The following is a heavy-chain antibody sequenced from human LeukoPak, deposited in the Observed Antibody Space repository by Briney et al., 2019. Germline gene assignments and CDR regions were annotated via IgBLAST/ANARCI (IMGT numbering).Heavy chain of an antibody. CDR1: GFSFSSHN. CDR2: IKEDGSEK. J-gene: IGHJ4*02. D-gene: IGHD5-12*01. CDR3: ARDKGYDWGGFDS. V-gene: IGHV3-7*01. Sequence: SGGSLRLSCAASGFSFSSHNMNWVRQAPGKGLEWVATIKEDGSEKYLVDSVKGRFTISRDNAKNSLYVQMNSLRAEDTAVYHCARDKGYDWGGFDSWGQGTLVSVSS.